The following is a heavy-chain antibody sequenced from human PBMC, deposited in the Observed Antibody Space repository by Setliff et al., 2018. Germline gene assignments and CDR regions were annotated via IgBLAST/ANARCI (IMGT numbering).Heavy chain of an antibody. CDR1: GFTFTSSA. Sequence: SVKVSCKASGFTFTSSAVQWVRQARGQRLEWIGWIVVGSGNTNYAQKFQERVTITRDMSTSTAYMELSSLRSEDTAVYYCARGRGGHYDSSGYYYVFDYWGQGTLVTVSS. CDR3: ARGRGGHYDSSGYYYVFDY. D-gene: IGHD3-22*01. J-gene: IGHJ4*02. CDR2: IVVGSGNT. V-gene: IGHV1-58*01.